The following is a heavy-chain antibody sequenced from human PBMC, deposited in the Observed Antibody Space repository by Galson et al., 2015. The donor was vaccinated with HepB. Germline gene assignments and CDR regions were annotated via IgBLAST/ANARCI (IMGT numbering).Heavy chain of an antibody. Sequence: SVKVSCKVSGYTLTELSMHWVQQAPGKGLEWMGGFDPEDGETIYAQKFQGRVTMTEDTSTDTAYMELSSLRSEDTAVYYCATKDIVVVVAPFYYYMDVWGKGTTVTVSS. CDR1: GYTLTELS. J-gene: IGHJ6*03. CDR3: ATKDIVVVVAPFYYYMDV. D-gene: IGHD2-15*01. CDR2: FDPEDGET. V-gene: IGHV1-24*01.